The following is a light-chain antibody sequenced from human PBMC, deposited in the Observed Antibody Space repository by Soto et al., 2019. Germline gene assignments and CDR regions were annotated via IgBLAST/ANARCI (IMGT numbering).Light chain of an antibody. V-gene: IGKV3-15*01. J-gene: IGKJ4*01. CDR2: GAS. CDR1: QSVSSN. CDR3: QQYNKWPIT. Sequence: EIVMTQSPATLSVSPGERATLSCRASQSVSSNLAWYQQKPGQAPRLLIYGASTRATGIPARFSGSGSGTELTLTISSLQSEDFAVYYCQQYNKWPITFGGGTKVEIK.